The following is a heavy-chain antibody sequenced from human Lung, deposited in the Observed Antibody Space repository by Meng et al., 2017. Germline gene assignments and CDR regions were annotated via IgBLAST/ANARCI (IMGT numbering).Heavy chain of an antibody. CDR1: GFTFSRYG. Sequence: QVQLVESGGGVVQSGRSLRLSCAASGFTFSRYGMHWVRQAPGKGLEWVAVIWYDGSNKYYADSVKGRFTISRDNSKNTLYLQMNSLRAEDTAVYYCARGRYSSSSAVVDYWGQGTLVTVSS. V-gene: IGHV3-33*01. CDR2: IWYDGSNK. J-gene: IGHJ4*02. CDR3: ARGRYSSSSAVVDY. D-gene: IGHD6-13*01.